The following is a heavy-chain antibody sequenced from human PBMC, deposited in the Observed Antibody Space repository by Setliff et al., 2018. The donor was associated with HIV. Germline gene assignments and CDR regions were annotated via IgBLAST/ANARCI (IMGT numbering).Heavy chain of an antibody. J-gene: IGHJ4*02. Sequence: GASVKVSCKASGYAFTSKHINWVRQATGQGLEWLGWMDPSSAATGYAQKFQGRVTLTRDTSINTAYMELSSLRPEDTAVYYCASPTAIPHWGQGTLVTVSS. CDR3: ASPTAIPH. CDR1: GYAFTSKH. V-gene: IGHV1-8*01. D-gene: IGHD2-21*02. CDR2: MDPSSAAT.